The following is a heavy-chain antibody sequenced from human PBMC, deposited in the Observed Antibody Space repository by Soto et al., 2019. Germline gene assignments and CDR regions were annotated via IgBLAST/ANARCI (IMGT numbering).Heavy chain of an antibody. Sequence: PGGSLRLSCAASGFTFSSYAMSWVRQAPGKGLEWVSVISGSGDSTYYAGSVKGRFTISRDNSKNTLYLQMNSLRAEDTAVYYCARRGPGTYFDYWGQGTLVTVSS. J-gene: IGHJ4*02. CDR2: ISGSGDST. CDR1: GFTFSSYA. D-gene: IGHD6-13*01. V-gene: IGHV3-23*01. CDR3: ARRGPGTYFDY.